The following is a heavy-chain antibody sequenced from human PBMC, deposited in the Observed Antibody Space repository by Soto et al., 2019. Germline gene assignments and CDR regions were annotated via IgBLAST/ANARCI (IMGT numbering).Heavy chain of an antibody. D-gene: IGHD3-22*01. CDR2: IRAYNGNT. V-gene: IGHV1-18*03. J-gene: IGHJ4*02. CDR1: GSNFASYG. CDR3: ARDWSEDSYDSSGSVDN. Sequence: SVKVSCQGSGSNFASYGISWVRQDPEHGLEWMGWIRAYNGNTNYAQKLQGRVTMTTDKSTSTAYMELRSVTSDVMDVYYSARDWSEDSYDSSGSVDNWGQGTLVTVSS.